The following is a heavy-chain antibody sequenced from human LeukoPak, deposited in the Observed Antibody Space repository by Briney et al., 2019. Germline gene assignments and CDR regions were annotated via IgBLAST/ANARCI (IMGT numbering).Heavy chain of an antibody. V-gene: IGHV3-7*01. CDR3: ARELRVTALNDAFDI. D-gene: IGHD2-21*02. Sequence: PGGSLRLSCAASGFTFRTYWMSWVRQAPGKGLEWVAHINEDGSRTYSVDSVKGRFTISRDNAKNSLYLQMNSLRAEDTAVYYCARELRVTALNDAFDIWGQGTMVTVSS. J-gene: IGHJ3*02. CDR2: INEDGSRT. CDR1: GFTFRTYW.